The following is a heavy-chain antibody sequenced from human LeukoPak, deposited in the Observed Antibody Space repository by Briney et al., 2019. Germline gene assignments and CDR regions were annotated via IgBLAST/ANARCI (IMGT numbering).Heavy chain of an antibody. CDR1: GFTFDDYA. V-gene: IGHV3-9*01. CDR2: ISWNSGSI. D-gene: IGHD3-10*01. J-gene: IGHJ2*01. Sequence: GGSLRLSCAASGFTFDDYAMHWVRQAPGKGLEWVSGISWNSGSIGYADSVKGRFTISRDNAKNSLYLQMNSLRAEDTALYYCAKDLSSGSYPSYWYFDLWGRGTLVTVSS. CDR3: AKDLSSGSYPSYWYFDL.